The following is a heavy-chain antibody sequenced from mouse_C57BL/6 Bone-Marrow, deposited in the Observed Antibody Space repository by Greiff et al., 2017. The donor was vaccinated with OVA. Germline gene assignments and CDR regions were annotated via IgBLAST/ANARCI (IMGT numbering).Heavy chain of an antibody. CDR1: GFTFSSYT. CDR3: ARGGFDV. V-gene: IGHV5-9*01. J-gene: IGHJ1*03. CDR2: ISGGGGNT. Sequence: DVMLVESGGGLVKPGGSLKLSCAASGFTFSSYTMSWVRQTPEKRLEWVATISGGGGNTDYPDSVKGRFTISRDNAKNTLYLQMSSLRSEDTAVYYCARGGFDVWGTGTTVTVSS.